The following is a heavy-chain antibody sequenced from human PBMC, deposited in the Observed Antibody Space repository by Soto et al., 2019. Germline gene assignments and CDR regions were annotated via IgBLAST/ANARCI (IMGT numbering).Heavy chain of an antibody. CDR1: GFTFSSYG. Sequence: GGSLRLSCAASGFTFSSYGMHWVRQAPGKGLEWVAVISYDGSNKYYADSVKGRFTISRDNSKNTLYLQMNSLRAEDTAVYYCAKVFMELRWLVNYWCQGPLVTVSS. J-gene: IGHJ4*02. CDR3: AKVFMELRWLVNY. V-gene: IGHV3-30*18. CDR2: ISYDGSNK. D-gene: IGHD1-26*01.